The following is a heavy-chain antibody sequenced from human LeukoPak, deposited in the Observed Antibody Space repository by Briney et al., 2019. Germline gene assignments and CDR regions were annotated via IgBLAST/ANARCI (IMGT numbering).Heavy chain of an antibody. J-gene: IGHJ2*01. CDR2: IYYSGST. V-gene: IGHV4-61*01. Sequence: SETLSLTCTVSGGSVSSGSYYWSWIRQPPGKGLEWIGYIYYSGSTNYNPSLKSRVTISVDTSKNQFSLKLSSVTAADTAVYYCARGYFSGGNYWYFDLWGRGTLVTVSS. CDR1: GGSVSSGSYY. CDR3: ARGYFSGGNYWYFDL. D-gene: IGHD1-26*01.